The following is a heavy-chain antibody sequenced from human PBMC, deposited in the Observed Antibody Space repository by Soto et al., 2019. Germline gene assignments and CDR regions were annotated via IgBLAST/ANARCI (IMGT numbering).Heavy chain of an antibody. D-gene: IGHD1-20*01. Sequence: GGSLRLSCAASGFTFSSYSMNWVRQAPGKGLEWVSYISSSSSTIYYADSVKGRFTISGDNAKNSLYLQMNSLRAEDTAVYYCARDLHITGDWYFDLWGRGTLVTVSS. CDR1: GFTFSSYS. V-gene: IGHV3-48*01. CDR2: ISSSSSTI. J-gene: IGHJ2*01. CDR3: ARDLHITGDWYFDL.